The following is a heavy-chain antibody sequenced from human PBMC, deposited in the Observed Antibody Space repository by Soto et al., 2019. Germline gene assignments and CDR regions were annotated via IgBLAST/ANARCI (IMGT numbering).Heavy chain of an antibody. Sequence: QVQLVQSGAEAKKPGSSVKVSCKDSGGTFSTYSMFWVRQAPGQGLEWMGRIIPMLGIRNYAQRFQDRVTITAEKSTATAHMELSSLRSEDTALYYCTIGSWSGEVFDIWGQGTMVTVSS. CDR3: TIGSWSGEVFDI. J-gene: IGHJ3*02. CDR1: GGTFSTYS. V-gene: IGHV1-69*02. D-gene: IGHD2-21*01. CDR2: IIPMLGIR.